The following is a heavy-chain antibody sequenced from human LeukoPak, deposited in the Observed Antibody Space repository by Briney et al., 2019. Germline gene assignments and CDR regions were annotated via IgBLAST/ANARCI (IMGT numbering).Heavy chain of an antibody. J-gene: IGHJ4*02. V-gene: IGHV4-4*02. Sequence: PSETLSLTCAVSGGSISSSNWWNWVRQPPGKGLEWIREIYHSGSANYNPSLRSRVTISLDKSENQFSLKLNSVTAADTAVYYCARKVRGVYNFDNWGQGTLVTVSS. CDR1: GGSISSSNW. CDR2: IYHSGSA. D-gene: IGHD3-10*01. CDR3: ARKVRGVYNFDN.